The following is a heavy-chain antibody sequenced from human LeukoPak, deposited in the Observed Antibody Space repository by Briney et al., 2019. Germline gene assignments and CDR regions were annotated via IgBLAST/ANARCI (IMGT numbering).Heavy chain of an antibody. CDR1: GGSISSYY. V-gene: IGHV4-59*01. Sequence: SETLSLTCTVSGGSISSYYWSWIRQPPGKGLEWIGYIYYSGSTNYNPSLKSRVTISVDTSKNQFSLKLSSVTAADTAVYYCARAPAKLERFYYFDYWGQGTLVTVSS. J-gene: IGHJ4*02. CDR3: ARAPAKLERFYYFDY. D-gene: IGHD1-1*01. CDR2: IYYSGST.